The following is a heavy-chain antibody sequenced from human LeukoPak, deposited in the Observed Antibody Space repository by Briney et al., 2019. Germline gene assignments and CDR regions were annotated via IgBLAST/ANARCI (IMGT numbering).Heavy chain of an antibody. CDR3: ARDGGRVGYSSGWYYFDY. J-gene: IGHJ4*02. CDR2: ISYDGSNK. V-gene: IGHV3-30-3*01. D-gene: IGHD6-19*01. CDR1: GFTFSSYA. Sequence: GGSMRLSCAASGFTFSSYAMHWVRQAPGKGLEWVAVISYDGSNKYYADSVKGRFTISRDNSKNTLYLQMNSLRAEDTAVYYCARDGGRVGYSSGWYYFDYWGQGTLVTVSS.